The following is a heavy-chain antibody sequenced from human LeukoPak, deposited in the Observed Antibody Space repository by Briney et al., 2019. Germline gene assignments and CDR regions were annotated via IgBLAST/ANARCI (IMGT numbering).Heavy chain of an antibody. CDR2: ISWNSGTI. CDR3: ARGHLGATLFSSIDY. D-gene: IGHD1-26*01. CDR1: GISFDDYA. V-gene: IGHV3-9*01. Sequence: PGGSLRLSCVVSGISFDDYAMHWVRQVPGKGLEWVSGISWNSGTIVYADSVKGRFTISRDNARNSLYLQMNSLRAEDTAVYYCARGHLGATLFSSIDYWGQGTLVTVSS. J-gene: IGHJ4*02.